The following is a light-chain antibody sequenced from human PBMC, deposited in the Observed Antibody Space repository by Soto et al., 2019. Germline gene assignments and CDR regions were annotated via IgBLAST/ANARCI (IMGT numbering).Light chain of an antibody. J-gene: IGLJ2*01. CDR2: GNT. CDR3: QSWDTSLSGSV. Sequence: QPVLTQPPSVSGAPGQRVTISCTGSSSNIGAGYDVNWYQQLPGTAPKLLIYGNTNRPSGVPDRFSGSKSGTSGSLAISGLQTEDEADYYCQSWDTSLSGSVFGGGTKVTVL. V-gene: IGLV1-40*01. CDR1: SSNIGAGYD.